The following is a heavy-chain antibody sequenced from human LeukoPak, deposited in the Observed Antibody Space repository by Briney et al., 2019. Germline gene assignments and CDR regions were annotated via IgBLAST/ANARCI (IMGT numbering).Heavy chain of an antibody. CDR3: ARGGRDCTYDVCDKTAIDC. Sequence: GGSLRLSCVVSGFTFSDYGMHWVRQAPGKGLEWVSVIWYDGSGEYYGDSVKGRFIISRDNSKSTLYLQMNSLRAEDTAMYYCARGGRDCTYDVCDKTAIDCWGQGTQVTVSS. D-gene: IGHD2-8*01. J-gene: IGHJ4*02. CDR1: GFTFSDYG. CDR2: IWYDGSGE. V-gene: IGHV3-33*01.